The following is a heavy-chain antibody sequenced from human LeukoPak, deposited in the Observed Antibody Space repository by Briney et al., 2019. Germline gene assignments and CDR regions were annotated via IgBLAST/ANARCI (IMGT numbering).Heavy chain of an antibody. J-gene: IGHJ6*03. CDR2: INPNSGGT. CDR1: GYTFTGYY. CDR3: ARDLRSGWFYYYYYYYMDV. D-gene: IGHD6-19*01. V-gene: IGHV1-2*02. Sequence: GASVKVSCKASGYTFTGYYMHWVRQAPGQGLEWMGWINPNSGGTNYAQKFQGRVTMTRDTSISTAYMELSRLRSDDTAVYYCARDLRSGWFYYYYYYYMDVWGKGTTVTVSS.